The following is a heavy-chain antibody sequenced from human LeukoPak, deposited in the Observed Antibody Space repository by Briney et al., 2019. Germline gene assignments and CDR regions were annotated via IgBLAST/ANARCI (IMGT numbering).Heavy chain of an antibody. Sequence: SETLSLTCAVNGGSFSGYYWSWIRQPPGKGLEWIGEINHSGSTNYNPSLKSRVTISVDTSKNQFSLKLSSVTAADTAVYYCARGPNYDFWSGYYAGGGQGTLVTVSS. CDR3: ARGPNYDFWSGYYAG. CDR1: GGSFSGYY. CDR2: INHSGST. V-gene: IGHV4-34*01. D-gene: IGHD3-3*01. J-gene: IGHJ4*02.